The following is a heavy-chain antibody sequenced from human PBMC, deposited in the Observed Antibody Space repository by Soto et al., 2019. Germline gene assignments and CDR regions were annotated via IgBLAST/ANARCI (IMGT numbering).Heavy chain of an antibody. CDR3: ATSGSSGWDFDY. J-gene: IGHJ4*02. CDR2: ISGSRSRSGYSI. V-gene: IGHV3-48*02. Sequence: GGSLRLSCAASGFTFSSYSMNWARQAPGKGLEWVSYISGSRSRSGYSIYYADSVKGRFAISRDNAKNSLYLQMNSLRDEDTAVYYCATSGSSGWDFDYWGQGTLVTVSS. D-gene: IGHD6-19*01. CDR1: GFTFSSYS.